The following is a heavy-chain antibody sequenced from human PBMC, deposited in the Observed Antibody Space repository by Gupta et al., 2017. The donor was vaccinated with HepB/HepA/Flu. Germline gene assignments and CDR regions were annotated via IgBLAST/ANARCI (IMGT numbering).Heavy chain of an antibody. J-gene: IGHJ3*02. V-gene: IGHV3-23*01. CDR2: ISGGGGNT. CDR3: AKSSSTGWIYGDALDI. Sequence: EVQLLESGGGLVQPGGSLRLSCAASGFTFNNYAMTWVRQAPGKGLEWVSVISGGGGNTYYADSVKGRSTISRDNSKNTLYLQMTSLRAEDTAIYYCAKSSSTGWIYGDALDIWGQGTMVTVSS. CDR1: GFTFNNYA. D-gene: IGHD5-12*01.